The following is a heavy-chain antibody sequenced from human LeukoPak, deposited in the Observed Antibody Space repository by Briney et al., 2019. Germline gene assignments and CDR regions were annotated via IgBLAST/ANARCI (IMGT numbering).Heavy chain of an antibody. D-gene: IGHD6-25*01. V-gene: IGHV3-15*01. Sequence: PGGSLRLSCAASGFTFSNAWMSWVRQAPGKGLEWVGRIKSKTDGGTTDYAAPVKGRFTISRDDSKNTLYLQMNSLKTEDTAVYYCTTTPAHPSGWFDPWGQGTLVTVSS. J-gene: IGHJ5*02. CDR1: GFTFSNAW. CDR3: TTTPAHPSGWFDP. CDR2: IKSKTDGGTT.